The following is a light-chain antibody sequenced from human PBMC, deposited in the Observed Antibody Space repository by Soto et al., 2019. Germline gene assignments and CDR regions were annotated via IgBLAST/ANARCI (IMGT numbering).Light chain of an antibody. Sequence: QSALTQPASVSGSPGQSITISCTGTSSDVGGCDFVSWYQQHPGKAPKLMIYNVSNRPSGVSNRFSGSKSGNTASLTISGLQAEDEADYYCSSYTRSSTGVFGGGTKVTVL. V-gene: IGLV2-14*01. CDR1: SSDVGGCDF. CDR2: NVS. CDR3: SSYTRSSTGV. J-gene: IGLJ3*02.